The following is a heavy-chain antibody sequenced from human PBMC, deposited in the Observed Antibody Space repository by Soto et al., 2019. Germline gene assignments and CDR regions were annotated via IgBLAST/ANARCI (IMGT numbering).Heavy chain of an antibody. V-gene: IGHV3-64D*06. CDR1: GFTFSSYA. CDR2: ISSNGGTT. CDR3: ARVGPSGWFDP. Sequence: GGSLRLSCSASGFTFSSYAMHWVRQAPGKGLEYASGISSNGGTTYYVDSVKGRFIISRDNSKNTLYLQLSSLRAEDTAVYYCARVGPSGWFDPWGQGTLVTVSS. J-gene: IGHJ5*02.